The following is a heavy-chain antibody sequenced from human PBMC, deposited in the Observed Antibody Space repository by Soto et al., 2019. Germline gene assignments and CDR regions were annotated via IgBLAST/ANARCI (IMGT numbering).Heavy chain of an antibody. CDR3: ARESHDILSGPPWVWYFDL. J-gene: IGHJ2*01. V-gene: IGHV4-34*01. D-gene: IGHD3-9*01. Sequence: QVQLQQWGAGPLRPLETLSLTCGVSGGSFSGYYWAWIRQSPGKGLEWIGAINDRGSINYNPSLKSLVSISVDTSKSHYSLKLRSVTAADPAVYYCARESHDILSGPPWVWYFDLWGRGTLVTVSS. CDR1: GGSFSGYY. CDR2: INDRGSI.